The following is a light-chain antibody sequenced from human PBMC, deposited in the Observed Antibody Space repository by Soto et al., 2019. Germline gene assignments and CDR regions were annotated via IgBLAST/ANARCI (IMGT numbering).Light chain of an antibody. CDR3: SLYTSSSTYV. CDR2: EVS. J-gene: IGLJ1*01. CDR1: SSDVGSYNR. V-gene: IGLV2-18*01. Sequence: QSVLTQPPSVSGSPGQSVTISCTGTSSDVGSYNRVSWYQQPPGTAPKLMIYEVSNRPSGVPDRFSGSKSGNTASLTISGLQAEDEADYYCSLYTSSSTYVFGTGTKVIVL.